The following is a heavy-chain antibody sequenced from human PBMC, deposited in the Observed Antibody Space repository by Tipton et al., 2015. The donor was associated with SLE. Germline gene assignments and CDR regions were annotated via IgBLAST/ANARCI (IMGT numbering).Heavy chain of an antibody. J-gene: IGHJ5*02. V-gene: IGHV4-38-2*02. D-gene: IGHD1-14*01. CDR1: GFSVSGGFY. Sequence: TLSLTCTVSGFSVSGGFYWGWIRQSPGKGLEWIASMHHSGVTYYNPSLKSRVNFSVDTSNNQLSLRLSSVTAADTAAYYCASQIRPFPPGDWIDPWGQGTLVTVSS. CDR2: MHHSGVT. CDR3: ASQIRPFPPGDWIDP.